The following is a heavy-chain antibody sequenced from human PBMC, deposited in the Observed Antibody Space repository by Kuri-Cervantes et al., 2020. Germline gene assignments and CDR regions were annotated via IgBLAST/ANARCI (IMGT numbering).Heavy chain of an antibody. D-gene: IGHD6-6*01. Sequence: SETLSLTCTVSGGSISSGGYYWSWIRQHPGKGLEWIGYIYYSGSTYYNPSLKSRVTISVDTSKNQFSLKLSSVTAADTAVYYCARRIAARTNSWFDPWGQGTLVTVSS. CDR2: IYYSGST. CDR3: ARRIAARTNSWFDP. CDR1: GGSISSGGYY. J-gene: IGHJ5*02. V-gene: IGHV4-31*03.